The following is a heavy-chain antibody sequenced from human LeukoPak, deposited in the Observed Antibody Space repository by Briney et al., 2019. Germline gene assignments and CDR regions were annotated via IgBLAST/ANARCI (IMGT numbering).Heavy chain of an antibody. Sequence: ASVKVSCKASGYTFTSYDINWVRQATGQGLEWMGWMNPNSGDTGYAQKFQGRVTMTRNTSISTAYMELSSLGSEDTAVYYCARGQLKQWLVRGWFDPWGQGTLVTVSS. J-gene: IGHJ5*02. CDR1: GYTFTSYD. CDR3: ARGQLKQWLVRGWFDP. CDR2: MNPNSGDT. V-gene: IGHV1-8*01. D-gene: IGHD6-19*01.